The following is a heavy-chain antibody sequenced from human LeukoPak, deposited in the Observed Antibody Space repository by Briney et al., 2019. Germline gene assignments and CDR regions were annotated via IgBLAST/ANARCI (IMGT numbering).Heavy chain of an antibody. D-gene: IGHD3-22*01. CDR1: GFTFSSYA. J-gene: IGHJ4*02. CDR2: ISGSGDST. V-gene: IGHV3-23*01. CDR3: AKDGPYYDSSGSIY. Sequence: PGGSLRLSCAASGFTFSSYAMSWVRQAPGKGLEWVSAISGSGDSTYYADSVKGRLTISRDNSKNTLYLQMNSLRAEDTAVYYCAKDGPYYDSSGSIYWGQGTLVTVSS.